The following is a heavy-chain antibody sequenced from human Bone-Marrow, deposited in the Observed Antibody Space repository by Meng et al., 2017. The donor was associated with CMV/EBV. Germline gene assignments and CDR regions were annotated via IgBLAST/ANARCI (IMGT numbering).Heavy chain of an antibody. V-gene: IGHV3-74*01. CDR2: TNSDGSRT. Sequence: GESLKISCAASGFTFSTYWMHWVRQAPGKGLVWVSRTNSDGSRTSYADSVKGRFTISRDNAKNTLYLQMNSLRGEDTAVYYCARDPIYRAAAGYYYYYGMDVWGQGTTVTVSS. CDR3: ARDPIYRAAAGYYYYYGMDV. CDR1: GFTFSTYW. J-gene: IGHJ6*02. D-gene: IGHD6-13*01.